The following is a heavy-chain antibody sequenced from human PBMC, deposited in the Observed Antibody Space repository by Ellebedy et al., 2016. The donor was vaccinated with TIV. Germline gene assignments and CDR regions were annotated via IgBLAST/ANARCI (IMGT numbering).Heavy chain of an antibody. J-gene: IGHJ3*02. V-gene: IGHV3-7*01. Sequence: GESLKISCAASGFTFSDSWMTWVRQAPGKGLEWVANINQDASRKYYLDSVKGRFTVSRDNAKISLYLQMNSLTAEDTAVYYCASGAYDIWGQGTKVTVSS. CDR1: GFTFSDSW. CDR3: ASGAYDI. CDR2: INQDASRK.